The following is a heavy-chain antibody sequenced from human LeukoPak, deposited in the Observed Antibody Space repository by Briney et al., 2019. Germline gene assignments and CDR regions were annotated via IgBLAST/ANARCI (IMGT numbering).Heavy chain of an antibody. J-gene: IGHJ4*02. V-gene: IGHV3-48*04. Sequence: GGSLRLSCATSGFTFSTYSLNWVRQSPGKGLEWVSYISTSVTINYAESAKGRFTISRDNAKKSLSLQMNSLRAEDTAVYYCARELYSGTDWDYWGQGTQVTVSS. CDR3: ARELYSGTDWDY. D-gene: IGHD1-26*01. CDR1: GFTFSTYS. CDR2: ISTSVTI.